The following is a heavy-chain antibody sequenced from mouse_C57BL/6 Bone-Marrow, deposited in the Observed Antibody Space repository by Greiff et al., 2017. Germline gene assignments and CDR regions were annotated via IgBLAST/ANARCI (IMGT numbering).Heavy chain of an antibody. CDR3: AREEIYYYGSSYQFAY. Sequence: QVQLKESGPELVKPGASVKISCKASGYAFSSSWMNWVKQRPGKGLEWIGRIYPGDGDTNYNGKFKGKATLTADKSSSTAYMQLSSLTSEDSAVYFCAREEIYYYGSSYQFAYWGQGTLVTVSA. CDR1: GYAFSSSW. CDR2: IYPGDGDT. J-gene: IGHJ3*01. V-gene: IGHV1-82*01. D-gene: IGHD1-1*01.